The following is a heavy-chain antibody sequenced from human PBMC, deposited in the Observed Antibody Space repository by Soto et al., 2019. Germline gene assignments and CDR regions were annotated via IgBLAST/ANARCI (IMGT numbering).Heavy chain of an antibody. CDR3: AREDSSSWLNWFDP. Sequence: PGGSLRLSCAASGVTFCSYSMDWVRQAPGKGLEWVSYISSSSSTIYYADSVKGRFTISRDNAKNSLYLQMNSLRAEDTAVYYCAREDSSSWLNWFDPWGQGTLVTVSS. CDR1: GVTFCSYS. V-gene: IGHV3-48*01. CDR2: ISSSSSTI. D-gene: IGHD6-13*01. J-gene: IGHJ5*02.